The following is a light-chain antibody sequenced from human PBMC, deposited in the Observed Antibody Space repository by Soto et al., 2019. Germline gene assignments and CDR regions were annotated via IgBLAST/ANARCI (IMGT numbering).Light chain of an antibody. CDR3: QQRNSYPIT. V-gene: IGKV1-9*01. Sequence: DIQLTQSPSFLSASVGDGITITCRASQGISSYLAWYQQKPGKAPKLLIHTASTLQSGVPSRFSGRGAGTEFTLTISSLQPEDFATYYCQQRNSYPITFGQGTRLEIK. J-gene: IGKJ5*01. CDR1: QGISSY. CDR2: TAS.